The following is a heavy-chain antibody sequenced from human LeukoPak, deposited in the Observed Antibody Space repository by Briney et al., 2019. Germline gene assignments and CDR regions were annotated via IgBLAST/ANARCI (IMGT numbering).Heavy chain of an antibody. CDR3: AKDPNIVVVPAAMDYFDY. CDR2: ISGSGGST. Sequence: GGSLRLSCAASGFRFSSYAVSWVRQAPGKGLEWVSAISGSGGSTYYADSVKGRFTISRDNSKNTLYLQMNSLRAEDTAVYYCAKDPNIVVVPAAMDYFDYWGQGTLVTVSS. J-gene: IGHJ4*02. V-gene: IGHV3-23*01. CDR1: GFRFSSYA. D-gene: IGHD2-2*01.